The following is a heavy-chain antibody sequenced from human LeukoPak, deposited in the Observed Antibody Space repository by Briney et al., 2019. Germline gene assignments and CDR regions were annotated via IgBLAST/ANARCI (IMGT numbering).Heavy chain of an antibody. V-gene: IGHV3-23*01. CDR1: GFTFSSYA. D-gene: IGHD3-22*01. CDR3: ARAASYESSGYPDY. CDR2: ISGSGGST. J-gene: IGHJ4*02. Sequence: GGSLRLSCAASGFTFSSYAMSWVRQAPGKGLEWVSAISGSGGSTYYADSVKGRFTISRHNSKNTLYLQMNSLRVEDTAVYYCARAASYESSGYPDYWGQGILVTVSS.